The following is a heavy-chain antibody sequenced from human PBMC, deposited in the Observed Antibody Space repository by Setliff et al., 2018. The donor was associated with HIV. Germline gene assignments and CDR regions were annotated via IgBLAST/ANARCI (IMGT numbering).Heavy chain of an antibody. Sequence: PSETLSLTCTVSGGSISNSRYYWSWIRQPPGKGLEWIGSIYYSGSTYYNPSLKSRVTISVDTSKNQFFLNVTSVTPADTAVYYCARGGSSGWYAVLHFKYWGQGTLVTVSS. CDR3: ARGGSSGWYAVLHFKY. D-gene: IGHD6-19*01. CDR1: GGSISNSRYY. J-gene: IGHJ1*01. V-gene: IGHV4-39*07. CDR2: IYYSGST.